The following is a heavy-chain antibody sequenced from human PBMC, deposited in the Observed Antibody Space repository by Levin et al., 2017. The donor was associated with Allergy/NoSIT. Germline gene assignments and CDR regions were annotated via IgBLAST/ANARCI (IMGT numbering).Heavy chain of an antibody. CDR1: GFTFSSYA. CDR2: ISGSGGST. J-gene: IGHJ5*02. D-gene: IGHD6-13*01. Sequence: PGGSLRLSCAASGFTFSSYAMSWVRQAPGKGLEWVSAISGSGGSTYYADSVKGRFTISRDNSKNTLYLQMNSLRAEDTAVYYCAKDRTYGSSWSKEDNWFDPWGQGTLVTVSS. CDR3: AKDRTYGSSWSKEDNWFDP. V-gene: IGHV3-23*01.